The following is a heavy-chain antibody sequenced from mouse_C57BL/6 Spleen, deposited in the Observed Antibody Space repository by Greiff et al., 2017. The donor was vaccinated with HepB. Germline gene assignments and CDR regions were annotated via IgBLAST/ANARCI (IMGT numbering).Heavy chain of an antibody. Sequence: QVQLKESGAELVKPGASVKISCKASGYAFSSYWMNWVKQRPGKGLEWIGQIYPGDGDTNYNGKFKGKATLTADKSSSTAYMQLSSLTSEDSAVYFCARGPYGSSPAWFAYWGQGTLVTVSA. D-gene: IGHD1-1*01. V-gene: IGHV1-80*01. CDR2: IYPGDGDT. J-gene: IGHJ3*01. CDR1: GYAFSSYW. CDR3: ARGPYGSSPAWFAY.